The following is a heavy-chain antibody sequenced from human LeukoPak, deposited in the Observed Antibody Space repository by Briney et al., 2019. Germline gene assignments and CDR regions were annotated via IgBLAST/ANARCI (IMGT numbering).Heavy chain of an antibody. CDR2: ISAYNGNT. V-gene: IGHV1-18*01. CDR3: ARGGLTIFGVVIIGQIDY. Sequence: ASVKVSCKASGYTFTSYGISWVRQAPGQGLEWMGWISAYNGNTNYAQKLQGRVTMTTDTSTSTAYMELRSLRSDDTAVYHCARGGLTIFGVVIIGQIDYWGQGTLVTVSS. D-gene: IGHD3-3*01. J-gene: IGHJ4*02. CDR1: GYTFTSYG.